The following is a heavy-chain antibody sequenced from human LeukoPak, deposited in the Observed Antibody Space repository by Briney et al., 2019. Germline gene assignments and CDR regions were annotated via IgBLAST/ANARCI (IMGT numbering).Heavy chain of an antibody. CDR2: ISWNSGSI. CDR3: AKDIGWVHYYGMDV. CDR1: GFTFDDYA. D-gene: IGHD3-10*01. Sequence: PGRSLRLSCAASGFTFDDYAMHWVRQAPGKGLEWVSGISWNSGSIGYADSVKGRFTISRDNAKNSLYLQMNSLRAEDAALYYCAKDIGWVHYYGMDVWGQGTTVTVSS. J-gene: IGHJ6*02. V-gene: IGHV3-9*01.